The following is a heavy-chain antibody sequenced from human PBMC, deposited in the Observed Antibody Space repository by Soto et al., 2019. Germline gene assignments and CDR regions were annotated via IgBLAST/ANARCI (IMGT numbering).Heavy chain of an antibody. D-gene: IGHD3-3*01. V-gene: IGHV1-69*13. J-gene: IGHJ5*02. CDR1: GGTFSSYA. CDR3: ARTSPSGRNGVVIIRWFDP. Sequence: GASVKVSCKASGGTFSSYAISWVRQAPGQGLEWMGGIIPIFGTANYAQKFQGRVTITADESTSTAYMELSSLRSEDTAVYYCARTSPSGRNGVVIIRWFDPWGQGTLVDVS. CDR2: IIPIFGTA.